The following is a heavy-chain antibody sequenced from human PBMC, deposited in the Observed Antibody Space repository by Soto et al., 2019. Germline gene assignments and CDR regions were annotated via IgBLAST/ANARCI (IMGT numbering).Heavy chain of an antibody. D-gene: IGHD3-9*01. CDR2: ISYDGSEN. V-gene: IGHV3-30-3*01. Sequence: QVQLVESGGGVVQPGRSLRLSCAASGFTFTKFAMHWVRRAPDKGLEWVAVISYDGSENNYADSVKGRFTISRDNSKNTLYLQMNSLRAEDTAVYYCARDRDEILTGYHDYWGQGTLVTVSS. CDR3: ARDRDEILTGYHDY. J-gene: IGHJ4*02. CDR1: GFTFTKFA.